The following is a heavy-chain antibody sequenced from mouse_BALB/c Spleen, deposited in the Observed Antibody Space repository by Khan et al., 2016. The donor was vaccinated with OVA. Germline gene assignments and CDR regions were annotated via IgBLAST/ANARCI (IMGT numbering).Heavy chain of an antibody. D-gene: IGHD2-12*01. Sequence: EVELEESGGDLVRPGGSLKLSCAASGFTFSAYGMYWVRQSPDKRLEWVATINRDGYYTYYPDRLKGRFIISRDNAKNTLYLQMRSLKSEDTAMYYCARHLVGSFAYWGQGTLVTVSA. CDR1: GFTFSAYG. V-gene: IGHV5-6*01. CDR2: INRDGYYT. J-gene: IGHJ3*01. CDR3: ARHLVGSFAY.